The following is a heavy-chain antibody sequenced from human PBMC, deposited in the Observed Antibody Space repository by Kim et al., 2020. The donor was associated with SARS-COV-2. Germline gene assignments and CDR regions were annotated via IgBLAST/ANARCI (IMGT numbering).Heavy chain of an antibody. CDR1: GFTFSDYY. CDR3: ARVSCSGGSCYFGYYYYGMDV. D-gene: IGHD2-15*01. J-gene: IGHJ6*02. Sequence: GGSLRLSCAASGFTFSDYYMSWIRQAPGKGLEWVSYISSSGSTIYYADSVKGRFTISRDNAKNSLYLQMNSLRAEDTAVYYCARVSCSGGSCYFGYYYYGMDVWGQGTTVTVSS. V-gene: IGHV3-11*01. CDR2: ISSSGSTI.